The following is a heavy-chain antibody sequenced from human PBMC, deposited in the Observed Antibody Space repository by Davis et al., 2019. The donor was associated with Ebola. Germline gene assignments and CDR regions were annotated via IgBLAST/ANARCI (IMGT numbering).Heavy chain of an antibody. CDR3: ASQGLYGDYAFGY. J-gene: IGHJ4*02. CDR1: GDSVSSNSAA. V-gene: IGHV6-1*01. D-gene: IGHD4-17*01. Sequence: SQTLSLTCAISGDSVSSNSAAWNWIRQSPSTGLEWLGRTYYRSKWYNDYAVSVKSRLTINPDTSKNQFSLQLNSVTPEDTAVYYCASQGLYGDYAFGYWGQGTLVTVSS. CDR2: TYYRSKWYN.